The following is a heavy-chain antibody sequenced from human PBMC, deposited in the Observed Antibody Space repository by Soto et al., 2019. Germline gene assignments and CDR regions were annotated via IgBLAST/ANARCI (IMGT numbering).Heavy chain of an antibody. Sequence: QVQLVQSGAEVKRPGASVKVSCKASGYTFTSYDINWVRQATGQGLEWMGWMNPNSGNTGYQYKFQGRLTMTRNTSISTADMELSSLRSDDTAVYYCARAHVALDLDNWGQGTLVTVSS. V-gene: IGHV1-8*01. CDR2: MNPNSGNT. D-gene: IGHD6-19*01. J-gene: IGHJ4*02. CDR3: ARAHVALDLDN. CDR1: GYTFTSYD.